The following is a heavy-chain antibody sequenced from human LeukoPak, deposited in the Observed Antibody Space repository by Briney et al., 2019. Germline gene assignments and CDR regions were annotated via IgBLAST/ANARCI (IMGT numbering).Heavy chain of an antibody. CDR1: GGSFSGYY. Sequence: PSETLSLTCAVYGGSFSGYYWSWIRQPPGKGLEWIGEINHSGSTNYNPSLKSRVTISVDTSKNQFSLKLSSVTAADTAAYYCARGRGGATIYWGQGTLVTVSS. V-gene: IGHV4-34*01. CDR2: INHSGST. CDR3: ARGRGGATIY. J-gene: IGHJ4*02. D-gene: IGHD1-26*01.